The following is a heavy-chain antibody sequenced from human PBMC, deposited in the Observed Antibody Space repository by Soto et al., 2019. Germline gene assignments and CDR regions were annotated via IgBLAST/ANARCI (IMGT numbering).Heavy chain of an antibody. V-gene: IGHV3-21*04. CDR2: IGDSSFFV. CDR1: GFTFSSHS. Sequence: GGSLRLSCAASGFTFSSHSMNWVRQAPGKGLEWVSSIGDSSFFVYYADSVKGRFTISRDNAKNSLYLQMNSLRAEDVALYYCARDSSLAYWGQGTLVTVSS. J-gene: IGHJ4*02. CDR3: ARDSSLAY.